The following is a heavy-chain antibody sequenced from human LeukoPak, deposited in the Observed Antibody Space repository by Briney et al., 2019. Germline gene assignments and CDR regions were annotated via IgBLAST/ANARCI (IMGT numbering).Heavy chain of an antibody. CDR2: ISGGSSNT. CDR3: ARKGRSWFNDFDY. D-gene: IGHD6-13*01. CDR1: GFTFSDYY. Sequence: PGGSLRLSCAASGFTFSDYYMSWLRQAPGKGVGGVSYISGGSSNTNYADSVRGRFTASRDNAKNSLYLQMNSLRAEDTAVYYCARKGRSWFNDFDYWGQGTPVTVSS. V-gene: IGHV3-11*06. J-gene: IGHJ4*02.